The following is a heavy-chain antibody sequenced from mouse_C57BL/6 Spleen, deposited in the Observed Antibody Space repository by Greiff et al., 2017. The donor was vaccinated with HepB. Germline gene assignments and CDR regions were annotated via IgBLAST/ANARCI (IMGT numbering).Heavy chain of an antibody. J-gene: IGHJ2*01. Sequence: EVQRVESGGGLVQPGGSLKLSCAASGFTFSDYYMYWVRQTPEKRLELVAYISNGGGSTYYPDTVKGRFTISRDNAKNTLYLQMSRLKSEDTAMYYCARQGLTGTGYYFDYWGQGTTLTVSS. CDR1: GFTFSDYY. D-gene: IGHD4-1*01. CDR2: ISNGGGST. V-gene: IGHV5-12*01. CDR3: ARQGLTGTGYYFDY.